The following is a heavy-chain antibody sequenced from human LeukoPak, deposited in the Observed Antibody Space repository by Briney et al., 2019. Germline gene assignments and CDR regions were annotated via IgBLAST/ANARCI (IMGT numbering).Heavy chain of an antibody. CDR2: INHSGST. Sequence: SETLSLTCAVHGGSFSGYYWTWIRQPPGKGLEWIGEINHSGSTNYNPSLKSRVTISGDTSKNQFSLKLSSVTAADTAVYYCARGYGSGSIQGVDVWGQGTTVTVSS. J-gene: IGHJ6*02. V-gene: IGHV4-34*01. CDR3: ARGYGSGSIQGVDV. CDR1: GGSFSGYY. D-gene: IGHD3-10*01.